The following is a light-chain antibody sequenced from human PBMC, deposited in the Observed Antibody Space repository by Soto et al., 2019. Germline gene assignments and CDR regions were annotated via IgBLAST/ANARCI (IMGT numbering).Light chain of an antibody. CDR2: GAS. CDR1: QSVSSY. Sequence: EIVLTPSPATLSLSPGERATLYCRASQSVSSYLAWYQQKAGQAPRLLIYGASTRATGIPARFSGSGSGTEFTLTISSLQSEDFALYYCQHYNNWPPAWTFGQGTKVDI. V-gene: IGKV3-15*01. J-gene: IGKJ1*01. CDR3: QHYNNWPPAWT.